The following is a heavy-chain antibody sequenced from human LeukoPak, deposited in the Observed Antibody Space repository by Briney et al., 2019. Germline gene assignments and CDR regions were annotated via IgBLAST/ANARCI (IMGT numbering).Heavy chain of an antibody. V-gene: IGHV1-8*01. Sequence: GASVKVSCKASGYTFTSYDINWVRQATGQGREWMGWMNPNSGNTGYAQKFQGRVTMTRNTSISTAYMELSSLRSEDTAVYYCARGCYYDSSGYRRCYFDYWGQGTLVTVSS. CDR1: GYTFTSYD. CDR3: ARGCYYDSSGYRRCYFDY. J-gene: IGHJ4*02. D-gene: IGHD3-22*01. CDR2: MNPNSGNT.